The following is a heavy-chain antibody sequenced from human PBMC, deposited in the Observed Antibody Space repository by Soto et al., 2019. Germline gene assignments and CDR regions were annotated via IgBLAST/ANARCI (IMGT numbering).Heavy chain of an antibody. CDR1: GGSISSYY. Sequence: PSETLSLTCTVSGGSISSYYWSRIRQPPGKGLEWIGYIYYSGSTNYNPSLKSRVTISVDTSKNQFSLKLSSVTAADTAVYYCARSGVRLRSYYYFDYWGQGTLVTVSS. V-gene: IGHV4-59*08. D-gene: IGHD4-17*01. CDR3: ARSGVRLRSYYYFDY. CDR2: IYYSGST. J-gene: IGHJ4*02.